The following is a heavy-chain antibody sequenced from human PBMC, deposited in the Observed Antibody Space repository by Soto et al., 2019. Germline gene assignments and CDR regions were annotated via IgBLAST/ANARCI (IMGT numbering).Heavy chain of an antibody. Sequence: GSLRLSCAASGFTFSSYAMHWVRQAPGKGLEWVAVISYDGSNKYYADSVKGRFTISRDNSKNTLYLQMNSLRAEDTAVYYCARELYGYSSSWYDLWGQGTLVTVSS. CDR2: ISYDGSNK. J-gene: IGHJ5*02. D-gene: IGHD6-13*01. CDR3: ARELYGYSSSWYDL. CDR1: GFTFSSYA. V-gene: IGHV3-30-3*01.